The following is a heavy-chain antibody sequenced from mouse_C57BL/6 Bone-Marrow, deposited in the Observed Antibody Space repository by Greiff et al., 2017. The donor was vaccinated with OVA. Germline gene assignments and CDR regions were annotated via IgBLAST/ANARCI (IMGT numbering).Heavy chain of an antibody. CDR3: ARHDDYEGAY. CDR2: ISNGGGST. J-gene: IGHJ3*01. CDR1: GFTFSDYY. V-gene: IGHV5-12*01. D-gene: IGHD2-4*01. Sequence: EVQRVESGGGLVQPGGSLKLSCAASGFTFSDYYMYWVRQTPEKRLEWVAYISNGGGSTYYPDTVKGRFTISRDNAKNTLYLQMSRLKSEDTAMYYCARHDDYEGAYWGQGTLVTVSA.